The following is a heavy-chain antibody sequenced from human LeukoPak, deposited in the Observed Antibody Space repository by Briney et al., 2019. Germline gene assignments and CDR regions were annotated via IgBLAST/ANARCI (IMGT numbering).Heavy chain of an antibody. V-gene: IGHV3-23*01. CDR1: GSTLSSYA. CDR3: AKDGYYDSSAYYYVRYFDL. J-gene: IGHJ2*01. Sequence: GGPLRLSCAASGSTLSSYAMSWVRQGPGKGLEWVSAISVSGNTYHADSVKGGFTISRDNSKNTLYLQMNSLRAEDTAVYYCAKDGYYDSSAYYYVRYFDLWGRGTLVTVSS. CDR2: ISVSGNT. D-gene: IGHD3-22*01.